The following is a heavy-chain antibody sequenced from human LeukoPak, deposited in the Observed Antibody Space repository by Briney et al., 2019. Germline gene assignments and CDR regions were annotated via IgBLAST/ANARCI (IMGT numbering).Heavy chain of an antibody. D-gene: IGHD1-26*01. V-gene: IGHV3-23*01. J-gene: IGHJ3*02. CDR3: ATTKEGDRDAFDI. CDR2: ISGSGGST. CDR1: GFTFSSYA. Sequence: GGSLRLSCEASGFTFSSYAMSWVRQAPGKGLEWVSAISGSGGSTYYADSVKGRFTISRDNSKNTLYLQMSSLRAEDTAVYYCATTKEGDRDAFDIWGQGTMVTVSS.